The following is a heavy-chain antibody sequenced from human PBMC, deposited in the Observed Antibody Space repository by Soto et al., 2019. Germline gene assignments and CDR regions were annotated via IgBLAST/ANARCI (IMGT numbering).Heavy chain of an antibody. CDR3: AEEREYTRDCFHY. CDR1: GFTLSYYG. CDR2: VSPNGQGI. V-gene: IGHV3-23*01. D-gene: IGHD6-6*01. Sequence: GGSLRLSCAASGFTLSYYGMSWVRQAPGKGLEWVSAVSPNGQGIYYADSLRGRFTISRDISKNMVFLHMDSLRAEDTAVYYCAEEREYTRDCFHYWGQGTLVTVSS. J-gene: IGHJ4*02.